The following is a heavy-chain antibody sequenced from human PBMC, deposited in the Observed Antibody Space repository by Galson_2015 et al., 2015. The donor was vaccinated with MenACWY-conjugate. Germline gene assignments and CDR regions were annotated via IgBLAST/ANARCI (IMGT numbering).Heavy chain of an antibody. CDR1: GYTFTSYY. D-gene: IGHD6-19*01. Sequence: SVKVSCKASGYTFTSYYMHWVRQAPGQGLEWMGIINPSGGSTSYAQKFQGRVTMTRDTSTSTVYMELSSLRSEDTAVYYCARDQDSGWYSNWFDPWGQGTLVTVSS. V-gene: IGHV1-46*01. J-gene: IGHJ5*02. CDR3: ARDQDSGWYSNWFDP. CDR2: INPSGGST.